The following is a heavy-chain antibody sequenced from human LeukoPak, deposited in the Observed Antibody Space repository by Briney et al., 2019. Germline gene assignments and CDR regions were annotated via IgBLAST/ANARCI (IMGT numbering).Heavy chain of an antibody. CDR2: ISAYNGNT. Sequence: ASVKVSCKASGYTFTSYGISWVRQAPGQGLEWMGWISAYNGNTNYAQKLQGRVTMTTDTSTSTAYMELRSLRSDDTAVYYCARRGVEYYDSSGPDFDYWGQGTLVTVSS. CDR3: ARRGVEYYDSSGPDFDY. D-gene: IGHD3-22*01. J-gene: IGHJ4*02. CDR1: GYTFTSYG. V-gene: IGHV1-18*01.